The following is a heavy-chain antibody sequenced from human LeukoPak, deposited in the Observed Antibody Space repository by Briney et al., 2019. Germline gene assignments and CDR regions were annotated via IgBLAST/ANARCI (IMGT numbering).Heavy chain of an antibody. CDR1: GGSISSGSYS. Sequence: SETLSLTCAVSGGSISSGSYSWSWIRQPPGKGLEWIGYIYYNPSLKSRVILSLVKSANQFSLNLSSVTAADTAVYYCARFSPRAMGNYLDFWGQGTLVTVSS. V-gene: IGHV4-30-2*01. D-gene: IGHD7-27*01. CDR2: IY. CDR3: ARFSPRAMGNYLDF. J-gene: IGHJ4*02.